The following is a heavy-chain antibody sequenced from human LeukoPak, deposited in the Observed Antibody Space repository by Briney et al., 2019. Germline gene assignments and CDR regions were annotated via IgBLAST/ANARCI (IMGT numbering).Heavy chain of an antibody. D-gene: IGHD3-22*01. CDR3: AKDSSGYYPSFDY. CDR2: ISGSGGST. Sequence: GGSLRLSCAASGFTFGTYAMSWVRQAPGKGLEWISAISGSGGSTYYADSVKGRFTISRDNSKNTLYLQMNSLRAEDTAVYYCAKDSSGYYPSFDYWGQGTLVTVSS. V-gene: IGHV3-23*01. CDR1: GFTFGTYA. J-gene: IGHJ4*02.